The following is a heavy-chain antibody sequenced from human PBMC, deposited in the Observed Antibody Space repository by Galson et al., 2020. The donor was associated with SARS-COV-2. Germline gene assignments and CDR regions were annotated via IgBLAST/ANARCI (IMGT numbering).Heavy chain of an antibody. CDR3: ARDQGGGSYRLGFDY. CDR2: INPNSGGT. D-gene: IGHD1-26*01. CDR1: GYTFTDYY. Sequence: ASVKVSCKASGYTFTDYYMHWVRQAPGQGLEWMGWINPNSGGTIYAQKFQGRVTMTRNMSTSTAYMELSRLRSDDTAVYYCARDQGGGSYRLGFDYWGQGTLVNVSS. V-gene: IGHV1-2*02. J-gene: IGHJ4*02.